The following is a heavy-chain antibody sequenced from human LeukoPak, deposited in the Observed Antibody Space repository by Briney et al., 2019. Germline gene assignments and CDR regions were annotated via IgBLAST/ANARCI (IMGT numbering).Heavy chain of an antibody. V-gene: IGHV1-46*01. J-gene: IGHJ5*02. CDR2: INPSGGST. D-gene: IGHD6-6*01. CDR1: GYTFTSYY. Sequence: GASVKVSCKASGYTFTSYYMHWVRQAPGQGLEWMGIINPSGGSTSYAQKFQGRVTMTTDTSTSTAYMELRSLRSDDTAVYYCARDSGYSSSSAEGRFDPWGEGTLVTVSS. CDR3: ARDSGYSSSSAEGRFDP.